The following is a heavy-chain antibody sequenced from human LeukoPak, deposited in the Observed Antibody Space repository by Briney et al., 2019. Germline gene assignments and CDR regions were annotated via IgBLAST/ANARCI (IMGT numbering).Heavy chain of an antibody. CDR3: ATFGVIVRNNYLDY. CDR1: GFIFRSYA. CDR2: ITANGDTT. Sequence: GGSLRLSCVGSGFIFRSYAVTWVRQAPGKGLDWVSSITANGDTTYYADSVKGRFTISRDNSRNTLYLQMSGLRAEDTALYYCATFGVIVRNNYLDYWGQGALVAVSS. D-gene: IGHD3-3*01. J-gene: IGHJ4*02. V-gene: IGHV3-23*01.